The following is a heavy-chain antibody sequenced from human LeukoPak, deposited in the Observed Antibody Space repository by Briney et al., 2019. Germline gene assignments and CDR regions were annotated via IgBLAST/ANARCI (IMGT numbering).Heavy chain of an antibody. D-gene: IGHD4-11*01. Sequence: ESGPTLVKPTQTLTLTCTFSGVSLNTSGVGVGWIRQPPGKALEWLALIYWNDDKYYNPSLNNRLTITKDTSKNQVVLALTNLDPVDTATYYCVHSLFYSEYPIDYWGQGTLVTVSS. V-gene: IGHV2-5*01. J-gene: IGHJ4*02. CDR1: GVSLNTSGVG. CDR2: IYWNDDK. CDR3: VHSLFYSEYPIDY.